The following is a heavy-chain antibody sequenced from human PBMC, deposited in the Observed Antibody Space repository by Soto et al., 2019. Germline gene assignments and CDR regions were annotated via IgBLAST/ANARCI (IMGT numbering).Heavy chain of an antibody. CDR2: ISSSSSTI. CDR3: ARDDAATVTKGYDY. D-gene: IGHD4-17*01. CDR1: GFTFSSYS. V-gene: IGHV3-48*02. J-gene: IGHJ4*02. Sequence: GGSLRLSCAASGFTFSSYSMNWVRQAPGKGLEWVSYISSSSSTIYYADSVRGRFTISRDNAKNSLYLQMNSLRDEDTAVYYCARDDAATVTKGYDYWGQGTLVTVSS.